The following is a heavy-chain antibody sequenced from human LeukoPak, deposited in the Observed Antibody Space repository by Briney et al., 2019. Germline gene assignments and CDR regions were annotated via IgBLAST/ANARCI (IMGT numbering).Heavy chain of an antibody. V-gene: IGHV3-48*03. CDR3: ARVPWGYCSGGSCYPFDY. CDR2: ISSSGSTI. CDR1: GFTFSSYE. Sequence: GGSLRLSCAASGFTFSSYEMNWVRQAPGKGLEWVSYISSSGSTIYYADSVKGRFTISRDNAKNSLYLQMNSLRAEDTAVYYCARVPWGYCSGGSCYPFDYWGQGTLVTVPS. J-gene: IGHJ4*02. D-gene: IGHD2-15*01.